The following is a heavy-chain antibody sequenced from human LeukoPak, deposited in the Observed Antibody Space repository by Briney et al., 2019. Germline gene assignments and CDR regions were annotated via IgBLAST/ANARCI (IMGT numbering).Heavy chain of an antibody. Sequence: PGGSLRLSCAASGFTFDDYGMSWVRQALGKGLEWVSGINWNGGSTGYADSVKGRFTISRDNAKNSLYLQMNSLRAEDTALYYCAREGWEKSTVTTPFDYWGQGTLVTVSS. J-gene: IGHJ4*02. CDR1: GFTFDDYG. D-gene: IGHD4-11*01. CDR2: INWNGGST. CDR3: AREGWEKSTVTTPFDY. V-gene: IGHV3-20*04.